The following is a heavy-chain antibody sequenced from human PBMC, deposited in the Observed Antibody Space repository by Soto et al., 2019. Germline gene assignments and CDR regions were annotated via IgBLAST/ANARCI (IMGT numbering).Heavy chain of an antibody. CDR1: GLTFSSYS. Sequence: QVQLVESGGGVVQPGRSLRLSCAASGLTFSSYSMHWVRQAPGKGLEWVAVIWYDGSNKYYADSVKGRFTISRDNPKNTLYLQMNSLSTEDTAVYYCATSHSSSPNEGGQGTLVTVSS. V-gene: IGHV3-33*03. D-gene: IGHD2-2*01. J-gene: IGHJ4*02. CDR2: IWYDGSNK. CDR3: ATSHSSSPNE.